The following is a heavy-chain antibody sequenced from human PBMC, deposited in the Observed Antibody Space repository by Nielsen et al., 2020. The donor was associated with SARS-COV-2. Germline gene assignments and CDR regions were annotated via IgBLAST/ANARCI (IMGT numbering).Heavy chain of an antibody. D-gene: IGHD6-6*01. V-gene: IGHV3-23*01. CDR3: AKEEYSSPSYGMDV. CDR2: IKTNGGIT. J-gene: IGHJ6*02. Sequence: GGSLRLSCAASGFTFSDYAMAWVRQAPGKGLEWVSVIKTNGGITYYADSVKGRFTISRDNSKNTLYLQMNSLRAEDTAVYYCAKEEYSSPSYGMDVWGQGTTVTVSS. CDR1: GFTFSDYA.